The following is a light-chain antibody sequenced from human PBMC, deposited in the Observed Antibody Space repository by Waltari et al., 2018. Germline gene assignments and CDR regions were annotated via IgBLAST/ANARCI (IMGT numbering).Light chain of an antibody. CDR1: QSVNYY. J-gene: IGKJ1*01. V-gene: IGKV3-15*01. CDR3: QQYDEWPRT. CDR2: GAS. Sequence: EVVLTQSPATLSVSPGERATLSCRASQSVNYYLAWYQQKDGQAPRLLIYGASTRATGIPARFSGSGSGTECTLSISSLQSEDFAIYYCQQYDEWPRTFGHGTRVEI.